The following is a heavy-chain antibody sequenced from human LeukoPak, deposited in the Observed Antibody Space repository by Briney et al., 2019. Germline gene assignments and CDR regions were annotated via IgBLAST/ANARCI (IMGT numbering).Heavy chain of an antibody. CDR2: IYHSGST. CDR3: ARLGPATALDY. J-gene: IGHJ4*02. CDR1: GGSISSSNW. D-gene: IGHD2-2*01. V-gene: IGHV4-4*02. Sequence: SETLSLTCAVSGGSISSSNWWSWVRQPPGKGLEWIGEIYHSGSTNYNPSLKSRVTISVDTSKNQFSLKLSSVTAADTAVYYCARLGPATALDYWGQGTLVTVSS.